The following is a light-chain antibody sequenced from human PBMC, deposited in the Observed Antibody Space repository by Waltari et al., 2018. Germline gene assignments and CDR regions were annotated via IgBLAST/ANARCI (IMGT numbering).Light chain of an antibody. Sequence: DTQMTQSPSSLSASVGDRVTITCRASHTITTYLNWYQQKPGKAPKVLISAASTLHSGVPSRFSGSGSGTYFTLTISSLQPEDFAIYYCQQSYETPLTFGGGTRVEIK. CDR1: HTITTY. CDR2: AAS. J-gene: IGKJ4*01. V-gene: IGKV1-39*01. CDR3: QQSYETPLT.